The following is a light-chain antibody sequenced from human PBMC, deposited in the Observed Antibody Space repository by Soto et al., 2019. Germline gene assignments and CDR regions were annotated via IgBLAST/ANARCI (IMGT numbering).Light chain of an antibody. Sequence: DIQMTQSPSTLSASVGDRCTITCRASQSISSWLAWYHQKPGKSPKLLIYDASSLESGVPSRFSGSGSGTEFTLTISSLQPDDFATYYCQQYNSYSLWTFGQGTKVDIK. CDR2: DAS. CDR3: QQYNSYSLWT. CDR1: QSISSW. V-gene: IGKV1-5*01. J-gene: IGKJ1*01.